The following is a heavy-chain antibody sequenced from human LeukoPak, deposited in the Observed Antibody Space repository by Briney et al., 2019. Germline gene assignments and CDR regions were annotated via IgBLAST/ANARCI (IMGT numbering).Heavy chain of an antibody. V-gene: IGHV3-74*01. CDR3: ARSGESYDILTGYYYYGMDV. J-gene: IGHJ6*02. Sequence: GGSLRLSCAASGSTFSSYWMHWVRQAPGKGLVWVSRINSDGSSTSYADSVKGRFTISRDNAKNTLYLQMNSLRAEDTAVYYCARSGESYDILTGYYYYGMDVWGQGTTVTVSS. CDR2: INSDGSST. CDR1: GSTFSSYW. D-gene: IGHD3-9*01.